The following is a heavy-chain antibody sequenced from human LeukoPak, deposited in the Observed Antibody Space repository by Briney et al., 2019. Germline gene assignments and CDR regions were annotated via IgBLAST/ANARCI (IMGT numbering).Heavy chain of an antibody. CDR3: VRGXXGXGAFDI. V-gene: IGHV3-13*01. Sequence: GGSLRLSCAASGFSFSSYDMHWVRQVTGKGLDWVSAISTAGDTYYPGSVKGRFTISRENAKNSLYLQMNSLRAGDTAVYYCVRGXXGXGAFDIXGQGTMXTVS. CDR1: GFSFSSYD. CDR2: ISTAGDT. J-gene: IGHJ3*02.